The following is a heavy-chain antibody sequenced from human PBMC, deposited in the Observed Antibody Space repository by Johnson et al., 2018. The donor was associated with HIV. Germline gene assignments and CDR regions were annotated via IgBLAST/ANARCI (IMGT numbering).Heavy chain of an antibody. Sequence: EVQLVESGGGLIQPGGSLRLSCAASGFTVSSNYMSWVRQAPGKGLEWVSVIYSGGSTYYADSVKGQFTISRDNSKNTLYLQMNSLRAEDTAVYYCAKGYGGNGGAFDIWGQGTMVTVSS. J-gene: IGHJ3*02. CDR3: AKGYGGNGGAFDI. CDR1: GFTVSSNY. CDR2: IYSGGST. D-gene: IGHD4-23*01. V-gene: IGHV3-53*01.